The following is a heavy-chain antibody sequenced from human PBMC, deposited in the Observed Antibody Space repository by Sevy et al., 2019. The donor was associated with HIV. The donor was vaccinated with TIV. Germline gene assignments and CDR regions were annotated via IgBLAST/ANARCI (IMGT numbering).Heavy chain of an antibody. CDR2: ISAYNGNT. Sequence: ASLKVSCKASGYTFTSYGISLVRQAPGQGLEWMGWISAYNGNTNYAQKLQGRVTMTTDTSTSTAYMELRSLRSDDTAVYYCAREGIAAAGTYYFDYWGQGTLVTVSS. D-gene: IGHD6-13*01. CDR1: GYTFTSYG. J-gene: IGHJ4*02. CDR3: AREGIAAAGTYYFDY. V-gene: IGHV1-18*01.